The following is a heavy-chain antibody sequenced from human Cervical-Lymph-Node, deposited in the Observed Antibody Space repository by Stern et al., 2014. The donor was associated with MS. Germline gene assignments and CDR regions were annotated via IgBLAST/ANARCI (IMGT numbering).Heavy chain of an antibody. V-gene: IGHV3-33*01. J-gene: IGHJ4*02. CDR3: ARGLYYFDY. CDR1: GFTFSAYG. Sequence: DQLVESGGGVVQPGRSLRLSCAASGFTFSAYGMHWVRQAPGKGLEWVAVIWYDGSSKYYAGSVKGRFTISRDNSKNTLYLQMNSLRAEDTAVYYCARGLYYFDYWGRGTLVTVSS. CDR2: IWYDGSSK.